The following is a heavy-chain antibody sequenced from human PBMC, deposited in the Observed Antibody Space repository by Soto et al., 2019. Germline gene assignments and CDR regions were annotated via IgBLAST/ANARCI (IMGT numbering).Heavy chain of an antibody. J-gene: IGHJ5*02. D-gene: IGHD6-13*01. CDR2: MNPGSGKT. CDR1: GYTFINFD. CDR3: ARMASAGTLNWFDP. Sequence: GASVKVSCKASGYTFINFDSSWVRQAAGQGLEWLGWMNPGSGKTGYASKFQGRVAMTRDASTGTSPLELSSLTSDDTAVYYCARMASAGTLNWFDPWGQGTLATVSS. V-gene: IGHV1-8*02.